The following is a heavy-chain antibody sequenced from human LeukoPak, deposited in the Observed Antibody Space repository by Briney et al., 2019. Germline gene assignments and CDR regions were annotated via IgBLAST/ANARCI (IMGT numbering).Heavy chain of an antibody. V-gene: IGHV3-23*01. Sequence: PGGSLRLSCAASGFTFSSYAMSWVRQAPGKGLEWVSAISGSGGSTYYADSVKGRFTIPRDNSKNTLYLQMNSLRAEDTAVYYCAKDRHGYYDSSGFWFDPWGQGTLVTVSS. CDR3: AKDRHGYYDSSGFWFDP. CDR2: ISGSGGST. J-gene: IGHJ5*02. D-gene: IGHD3-22*01. CDR1: GFTFSSYA.